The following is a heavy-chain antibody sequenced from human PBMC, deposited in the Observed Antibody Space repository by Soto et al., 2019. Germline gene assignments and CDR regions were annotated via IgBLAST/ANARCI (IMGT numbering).Heavy chain of an antibody. J-gene: IGHJ6*03. CDR3: ARHTLGNYYYYYMDV. V-gene: IGHV4-59*08. D-gene: IGHD3-16*01. CDR1: GGSISSYY. Sequence: QVQLQESGPGLVKPSETLSLTCTVSGGSISSYYWSWIRQPPGKGLEWIGYIYYSGSTNYNPYLKSLVTTSVDTSKNQFSRKLSSVTAADTAVYYCARHTLGNYYYYYMDVWGKGTTVTVSS. CDR2: IYYSGST.